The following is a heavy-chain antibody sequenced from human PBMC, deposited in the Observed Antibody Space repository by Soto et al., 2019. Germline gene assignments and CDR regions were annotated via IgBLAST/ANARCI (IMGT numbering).Heavy chain of an antibody. CDR3: ARGRSDIVVVVAATKERGDAFDI. D-gene: IGHD2-15*01. J-gene: IGHJ3*02. V-gene: IGHV3-30-3*01. CDR1: GFTFSSYA. Sequence: PGGSMRLSCAASGFTFSSYAMHWVRQAPGKGLEWVAVISYDGSNKYYADSVKGRFTISRDNSKNTLYLQMNSLRAEDTAVYYCARGRSDIVVVVAATKERGDAFDIWGQGTMVTVSS. CDR2: ISYDGSNK.